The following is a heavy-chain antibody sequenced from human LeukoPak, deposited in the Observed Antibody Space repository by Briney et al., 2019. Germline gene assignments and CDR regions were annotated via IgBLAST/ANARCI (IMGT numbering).Heavy chain of an antibody. D-gene: IGHD3-22*01. CDR3: ASSFYYDSSETGNWFDP. V-gene: IGHV4-30-4*01. CDR2: IYYSGST. CDR1: GGSISSGDYY. Sequence: SQTLSLTCTVSGGSISSGDYYWSWIRQPPGKALEWIGYIYYSGSTYYNPSLKSRVTISVDTSKNQLSLKLSSVPAADTAVYYCASSFYYDSSETGNWFDPWGQGTLVTVSS. J-gene: IGHJ5*02.